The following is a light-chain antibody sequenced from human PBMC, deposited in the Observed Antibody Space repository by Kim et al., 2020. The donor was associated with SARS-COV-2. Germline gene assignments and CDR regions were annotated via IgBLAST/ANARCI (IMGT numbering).Light chain of an antibody. CDR1: SSNIGTNY. V-gene: IGLV1-47*01. CDR3: AAWDDSLSGPV. CDR2: RNN. J-gene: IGLJ3*02. Sequence: GQGVTKSCSGGSSNIGTNYVYGYQQLQGTAPKIVVYRNNQRPSGVRDRFAGSKSGTSASLAISGLRSEDEADYYCAAWDDSLSGPVFGGGTKLTVL.